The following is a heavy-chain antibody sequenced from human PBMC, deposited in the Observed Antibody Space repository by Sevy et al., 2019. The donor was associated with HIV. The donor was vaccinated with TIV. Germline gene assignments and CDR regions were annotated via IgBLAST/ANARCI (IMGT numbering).Heavy chain of an antibody. CDR1: GFTFSSYA. CDR2: ISGSGGST. Sequence: GGSLGLSCAASGFTFSSYAMSWVRQAPGKGLEWVSAISGSGGSTYYADSVKGRFTISRDNSKNTLYLQMNSLRAEDTAVYYCAKGGSSGWYNWFDPWGQGTLVTVSS. D-gene: IGHD6-19*01. CDR3: AKGGSSGWYNWFDP. J-gene: IGHJ5*02. V-gene: IGHV3-23*01.